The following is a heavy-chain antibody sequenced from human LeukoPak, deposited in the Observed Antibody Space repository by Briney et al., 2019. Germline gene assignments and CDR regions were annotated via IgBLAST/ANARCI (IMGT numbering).Heavy chain of an antibody. J-gene: IGHJ3*02. V-gene: IGHV3-21*01. Sequence: PGGSLRLSCAASGFTFSSYSMNWVRQAPGKGLEWVSSISSSSSYISYAESVKGRFTISRDNAKNSLYLQMNSLRAEDTAVYYCASHYYDSSGYLGAFDIWGQGTMVTVSS. CDR1: GFTFSSYS. D-gene: IGHD3-22*01. CDR2: ISSSSSYI. CDR3: ASHYYDSSGYLGAFDI.